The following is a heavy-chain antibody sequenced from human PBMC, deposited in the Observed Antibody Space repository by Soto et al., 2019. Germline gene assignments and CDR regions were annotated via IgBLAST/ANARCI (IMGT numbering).Heavy chain of an antibody. Sequence: PSETLSLTCTVSGGSISSGDYYWSWIRQPPGKGLEWIGYIYYSGSTYYNPSLKSRVTISVDTSKNQFSLKLSSVTAADTAVYYCARDSGYDIHHFDYWGQGTLVTVSS. J-gene: IGHJ4*02. CDR1: GGSISSGDYY. D-gene: IGHD5-12*01. CDR2: IYYSGST. CDR3: ARDSGYDIHHFDY. V-gene: IGHV4-30-4*01.